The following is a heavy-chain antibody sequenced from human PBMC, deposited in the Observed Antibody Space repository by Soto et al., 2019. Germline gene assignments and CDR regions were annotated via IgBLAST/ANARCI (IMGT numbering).Heavy chain of an antibody. V-gene: IGHV3-21*01. CDR1: GFTFSSYS. CDR2: ISSSSSYI. Sequence: GGSLRLSCAASGFTFSSYSMNWVRQAPGKGLEWVSSISSSSSYIYYADSVKGRFTISRDNAKNSLYLQMNSLRAEDTAVYYCARDRKGITMVGTPNDYWGQGTLVTVSS. D-gene: IGHD3-10*01. CDR3: ARDRKGITMVGTPNDY. J-gene: IGHJ4*02.